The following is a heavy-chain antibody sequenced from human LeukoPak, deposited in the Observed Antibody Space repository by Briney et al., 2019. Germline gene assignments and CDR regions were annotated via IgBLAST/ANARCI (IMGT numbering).Heavy chain of an antibody. CDR1: GGTFSSYA. CDR2: IIPIFGTA. D-gene: IGHD3-22*01. J-gene: IGHJ4*02. Sequence: SVKVSCKASGGTFSSYAISWVRQAPGQGLEWMGGIIPIFGTANYAQKFQGRVTITADESTSTAYMELSSLRSEDTAVYYCARDAGYFPWGYDYDSSGSHFDFWGQGTLVTVSS. CDR3: ARDAGYFPWGYDYDSSGSHFDF. V-gene: IGHV1-69*13.